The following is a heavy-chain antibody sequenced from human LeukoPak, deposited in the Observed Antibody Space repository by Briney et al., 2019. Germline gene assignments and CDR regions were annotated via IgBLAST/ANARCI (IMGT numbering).Heavy chain of an antibody. CDR2: IWYDGSNK. V-gene: IGHV3-33*01. J-gene: IGHJ4*02. D-gene: IGHD6-19*01. CDR1: GFTFSSYG. Sequence: GGSLRLSCAASGFTFSSYGVHWVRQAPGKGLEWVAVIWYDGSNKYYADSVKGRFTISRDNPKNTLYLQMNSLRAEDTAVYYCARVSSGWYPYFDYWGQGTLVTVSS. CDR3: ARVSSGWYPYFDY.